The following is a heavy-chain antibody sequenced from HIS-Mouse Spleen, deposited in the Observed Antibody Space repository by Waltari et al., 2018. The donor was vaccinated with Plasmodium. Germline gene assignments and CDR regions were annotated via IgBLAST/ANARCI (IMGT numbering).Heavy chain of an antibody. D-gene: IGHD1-26*01. CDR3: ARWVGNWFDP. Sequence: QVQLQESGPGLVKPSQTLSLTCSVSGGSISSGGYYWSWIRQHPGKGLEWIGYIYYSGSTYYHPSLKSRVTISVDTSKNQFSLKVNSVTAADTAVYYCARWVGNWFDPWGQGTLVTVSS. J-gene: IGHJ5*02. CDR1: GGSISSGGYY. V-gene: IGHV4-31*03. CDR2: IYYSGST.